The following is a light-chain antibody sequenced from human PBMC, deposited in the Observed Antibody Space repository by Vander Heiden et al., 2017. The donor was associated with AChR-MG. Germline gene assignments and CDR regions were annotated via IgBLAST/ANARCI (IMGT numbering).Light chain of an antibody. CDR1: QSVSSN. CDR3: QQYNHWPGT. J-gene: IGKJ1*01. Sequence: EIVMTQSPATLSVSPGERATLSCRASQSVSSNIAWYQQKPGQAPRLLIYGASTRATGIPARFSGSGSGTEFTLTISSLQSDSFAVYYCQQYNHWPGTFGQGTKVEIK. V-gene: IGKV3-15*01. CDR2: GAS.